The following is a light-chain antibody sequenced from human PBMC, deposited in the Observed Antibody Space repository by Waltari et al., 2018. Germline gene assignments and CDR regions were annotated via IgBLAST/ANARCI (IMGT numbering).Light chain of an antibody. V-gene: IGKV3-11*01. CDR3: QQRSNWPPYT. J-gene: IGKJ2*01. CDR2: DAS. CDR1: QSISKY. Sequence: DIVLTQSPATLSLSPGDRATLSCRASQSISKYLAWYQQKPGQAPRLLIYDASDRASGVPARFSGSGSGTDFTPTISSLEPEDFAIYYCQQRSNWPPYTFGQGTRLDIK.